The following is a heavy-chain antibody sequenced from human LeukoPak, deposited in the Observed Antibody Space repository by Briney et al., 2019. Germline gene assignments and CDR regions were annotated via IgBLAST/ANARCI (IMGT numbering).Heavy chain of an antibody. CDR3: ARGGEPYDLWSGYSPDY. D-gene: IGHD3-3*01. Sequence: SETLSLTCTVSGGSLSSYYWSWIRQPPGKGLEWIGYIYYSGSTNYNPSLKSRVTISVDTSKNQFSLKLSSVTAADTAVYYCARGGEPYDLWSGYSPDYWGQGTLVTVSS. CDR1: GGSLSSYY. V-gene: IGHV4-59*01. J-gene: IGHJ4*02. CDR2: IYYSGST.